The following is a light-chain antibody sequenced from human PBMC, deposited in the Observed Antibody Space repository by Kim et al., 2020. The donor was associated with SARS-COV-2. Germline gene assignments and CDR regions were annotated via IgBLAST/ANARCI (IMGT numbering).Light chain of an antibody. CDR1: NIGTKG. CDR3: QVWDSSSDHVV. V-gene: IGLV3-21*04. Sequence: APGKTARITCGGNNIGTKGVQWYQQKPGQAPVLVIYYDSDRPSGIPERFSGSNSGNTATLTITRVEAGDEADYYCQVWDSSSDHVVFGGGTQLTVL. CDR2: YDS. J-gene: IGLJ2*01.